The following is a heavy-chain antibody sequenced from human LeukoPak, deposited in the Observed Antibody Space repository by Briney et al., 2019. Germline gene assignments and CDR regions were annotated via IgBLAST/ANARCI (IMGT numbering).Heavy chain of an antibody. V-gene: IGHV4-59*01. D-gene: IGHD3-22*01. CDR2: ISYSGST. CDR1: GGSINNYY. J-gene: IGHJ5*02. Sequence: PSETLSLTCTVSGGSINNYYWNWIRQPPGKGLEWIGYISYSGSTKHNPSLKSRITISVDTSKNQFSLKLSSVTAADTAVYYCARDSSGYYWFDPWGQGTLVTVSS. CDR3: ARDSSGYYWFDP.